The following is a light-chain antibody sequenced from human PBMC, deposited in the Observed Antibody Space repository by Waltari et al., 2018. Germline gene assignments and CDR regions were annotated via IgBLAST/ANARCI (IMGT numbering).Light chain of an antibody. V-gene: IGLV3-25*03. Sequence: SYELTQAPSVSVSPGQTARIACSGDAFADQYAYWYQQRPGRAPVAVIYKDTKRPSGIPERFSGSSSGTTVTLTISGVQAEDESDYYCQSADSTGSDVIFGGGTKLTVL. CDR3: QSADSTGSDVI. J-gene: IGLJ2*01. CDR2: KDT. CDR1: AFADQY.